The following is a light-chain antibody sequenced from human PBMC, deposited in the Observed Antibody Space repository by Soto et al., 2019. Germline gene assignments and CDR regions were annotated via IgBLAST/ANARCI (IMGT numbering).Light chain of an antibody. CDR3: QQYNNWPPWT. CDR1: QTVSSN. CDR2: GAS. V-gene: IGKV3-15*01. J-gene: IGKJ5*01. Sequence: EIVLTQSPATLSVSPGERATLSCRASQTVSSNLAWYQQKPGQPPRLLIYGASTRAIGIPARFSGSGSGTEFTLTISSLQSEDFAVYYCQQYNNWPPWTFGQGTRLEI.